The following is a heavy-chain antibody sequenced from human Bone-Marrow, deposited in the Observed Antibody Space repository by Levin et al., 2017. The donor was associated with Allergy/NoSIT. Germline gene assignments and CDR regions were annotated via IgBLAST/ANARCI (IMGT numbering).Heavy chain of an antibody. D-gene: IGHD1-7*01. Sequence: PGGSLRLSCAASGFTFSRYSMNWVRQAPGMGLEWVSSISPTSSYIYYADSVKGRFTISRDNAKSSLYLQMNSLRAEDTAVYYCATAAELRGGFDPWGQGTLVTVSS. CDR1: GFTFSRYS. J-gene: IGHJ5*02. CDR2: ISPTSSYI. V-gene: IGHV3-21*01. CDR3: ATAAELRGGFDP.